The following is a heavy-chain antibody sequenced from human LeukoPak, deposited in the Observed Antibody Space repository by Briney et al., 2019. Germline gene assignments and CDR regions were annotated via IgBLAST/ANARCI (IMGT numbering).Heavy chain of an antibody. Sequence: GGSLRLSCAASGFTFSDYYMSWIRQAPGKGLEWVSYISSSGSTIYYADSVKGRFTISRDNAKNSLYLQMNSLRAEDTAVYYCARDESSGSYAPGYSDYWGQGTLVTVSS. D-gene: IGHD1-26*01. V-gene: IGHV3-11*04. CDR3: ARDESSGSYAPGYSDY. CDR1: GFTFSDYY. J-gene: IGHJ4*02. CDR2: ISSSGSTI.